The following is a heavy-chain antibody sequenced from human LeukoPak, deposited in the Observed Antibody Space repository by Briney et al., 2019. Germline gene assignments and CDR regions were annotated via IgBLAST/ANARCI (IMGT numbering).Heavy chain of an antibody. V-gene: IGHV3-33*06. CDR1: GFTFSSYG. CDR3: AKSMVRGVMVSVGY. D-gene: IGHD3-10*01. J-gene: IGHJ4*02. Sequence: PGGSLRLSCAASGFTFSSYGMHWVRQAPGKGLEWVAVIWYDGGNKYYADSVKGRFTISRDNSKNTLYLQMNSLRAEDTAVYYCAKSMVRGVMVSVGYWGQGTLVTVSS. CDR2: IWYDGGNK.